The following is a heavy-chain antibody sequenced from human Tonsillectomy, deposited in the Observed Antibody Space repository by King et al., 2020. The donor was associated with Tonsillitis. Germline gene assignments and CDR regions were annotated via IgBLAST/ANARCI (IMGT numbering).Heavy chain of an antibody. J-gene: IGHJ6*02. V-gene: IGHV3-30*18. Sequence: VQLVESGGGVVQPGGSLRLSCAASGFTFSSYGMHWVRQAPGKGLEWVAVISYDGSNKYYADSVKGRFTISRDNSKNTLYQQMNSLRAEDTAVYYCAKDLGYWGFYGMDVWGQGTTVTVSS. CDR3: AKDLGYWGFYGMDV. CDR1: GFTFSSYG. CDR2: ISYDGSNK. D-gene: IGHD2-2*03.